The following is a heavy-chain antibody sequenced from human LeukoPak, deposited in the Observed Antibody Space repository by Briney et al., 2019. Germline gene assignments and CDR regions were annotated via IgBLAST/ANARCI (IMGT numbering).Heavy chain of an antibody. CDR2: IYQNGST. V-gene: IGHV4-30-2*01. Sequence: PSETLSLTCGVSGGSVSTIGYSWSWIRQPPGKGLEWIGYIYQNGSTSYNPSLQSRVTISIDKSKNQFSLKLSSVTAADTAVYYCARDSYYDNSGEGAFDIWGQGTLVTVSS. D-gene: IGHD3-22*01. CDR3: ARDSYYDNSGEGAFDI. J-gene: IGHJ3*02. CDR1: GGSVSTIGYS.